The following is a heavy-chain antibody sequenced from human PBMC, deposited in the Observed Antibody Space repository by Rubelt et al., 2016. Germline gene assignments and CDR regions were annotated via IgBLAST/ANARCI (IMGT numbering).Heavy chain of an antibody. CDR1: GFTFSSSA. Sequence: EVQLLESGGGLVQPGGSLRLSCAASGFTFSSSAMSWVRQAPGKGLEWVSGICGSGGSTYYGDAVEGRFTISRDNSKNTLYLQMNSLRAEDTAVYYCAKVPIRTVTSTFDYWGQGTLVTVSS. D-gene: IGHD4-17*01. V-gene: IGHV3-23*01. J-gene: IGHJ4*02. CDR3: AKVPIRTVTSTFDY. CDR2: ICGSGGST.